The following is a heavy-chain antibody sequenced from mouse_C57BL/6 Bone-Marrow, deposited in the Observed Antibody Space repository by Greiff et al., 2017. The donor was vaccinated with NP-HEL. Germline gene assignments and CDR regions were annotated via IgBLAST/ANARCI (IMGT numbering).Heavy chain of an antibody. D-gene: IGHD1-1*01. CDR1: GFTFSDYY. CDR3: ARGELTTVDAMDY. Sequence: EVQLVESEGGLVQPGSSMKLSCTASGFTFSDYYMAWVRQVPEKGLEWVANINYDGSSTYYLDSLKSRFIISRDNAKNILYLQMSSLKSEDTATYYCARGELTTVDAMDYWGQGTSVTVSS. J-gene: IGHJ4*01. V-gene: IGHV5-16*01. CDR2: INYDGSST.